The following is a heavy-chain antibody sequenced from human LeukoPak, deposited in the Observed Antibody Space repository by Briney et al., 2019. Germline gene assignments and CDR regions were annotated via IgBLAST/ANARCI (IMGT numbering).Heavy chain of an antibody. CDR1: GYTFNRYG. CDR3: ARDNSATSDCSSASCFHFDY. CDR2: ISAYNGNT. D-gene: IGHD2-2*01. Sequence: ASVKVSCKASGYTFNRYGITWVRQAPGQGLEWMGWISAYNGNTNYAQKLQGRVTMTTDTSTSTAYMELRSLRSDDTAVYYCARDNSATSDCSSASCFHFDYWGQGTLVTVSS. J-gene: IGHJ4*02. V-gene: IGHV1-18*01.